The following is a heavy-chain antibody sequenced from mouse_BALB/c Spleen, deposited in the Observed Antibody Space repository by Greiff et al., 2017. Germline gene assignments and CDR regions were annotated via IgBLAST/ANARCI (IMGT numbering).Heavy chain of an antibody. CDR1: GFTFSSYG. J-gene: IGHJ3*01. D-gene: IGHD2-1*01. Sequence: DVMLVESGGGLVQPGGSLKLSCAASGFTFSSYGMSWVRQTPDKRLELVATINSNGGSTYYPDSVKGRFTISRDNAKNTLYLQMSSLKSEDTAMYYCAREGGYYGNPSGFAYWGQGTLVTVSA. CDR3: AREGGYYGNPSGFAY. V-gene: IGHV5-6-3*01. CDR2: INSNGGST.